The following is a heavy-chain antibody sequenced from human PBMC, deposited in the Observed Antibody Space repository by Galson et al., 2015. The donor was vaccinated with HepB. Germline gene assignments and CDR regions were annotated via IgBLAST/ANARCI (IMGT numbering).Heavy chain of an antibody. CDR2: ISRGGDTS. CDR3: VRGTTAPDY. D-gene: IGHD2/OR15-2a*01. Sequence: SLRLSCAASGFFFSDYNMNWVRQAPGKGLEWVSAISRGGDTSDYADSVKGRFTVSRDSSTNTLYLQMNGLRADDTAIYYCVRGTTAPDYWGQGTLVTVSS. CDR1: GFFFSDYN. J-gene: IGHJ4*02. V-gene: IGHV3-23*01.